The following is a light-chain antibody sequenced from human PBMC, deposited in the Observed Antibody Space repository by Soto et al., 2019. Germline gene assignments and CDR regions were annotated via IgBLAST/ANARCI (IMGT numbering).Light chain of an antibody. CDR1: QSVRNNY. Sequence: EIVLTQSPGTLSLSPGERATLSCRASQSVRNNYVAWYQQKPGQAPRVLIYDASSRATGIPGRFSGSGSGTDLTITISRLEPEDVEVYYCQQSGETPWTFGQGTKVDIK. V-gene: IGKV3-20*01. J-gene: IGKJ1*01. CDR2: DAS. CDR3: QQSGETPWT.